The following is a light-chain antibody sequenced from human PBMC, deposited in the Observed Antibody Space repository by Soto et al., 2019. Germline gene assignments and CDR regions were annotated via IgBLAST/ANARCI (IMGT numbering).Light chain of an antibody. Sequence: QSALTQSASVSGSPGQSITISCTGTSSDIGGYNYVSWYQQHPDKAPKLMIFQVSNRPSGVSNRFAGSKSANTASLTISGLVPEDEADYYCSSYTTSSTVAFGGGTKLTVL. CDR3: SSYTTSSTVA. J-gene: IGLJ2*01. CDR2: QVS. CDR1: SSDIGGYNY. V-gene: IGLV2-14*01.